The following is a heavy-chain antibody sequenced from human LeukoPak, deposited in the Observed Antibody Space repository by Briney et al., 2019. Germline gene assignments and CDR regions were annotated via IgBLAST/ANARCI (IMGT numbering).Heavy chain of an antibody. CDR2: INPNSGGT. J-gene: IGHJ4*02. D-gene: IGHD5-24*01. Sequence: ASVKVSCKASGYTFTGYYMHWVRQAPGQGLEWMGWINPNSGGTNYAQKFQGRVTMTRDTSISTAYMELSRLRSDDTAVYYCAREVEMATVFADYFDYWGQGTLVTVSS. CDR3: AREVEMATVFADYFDY. V-gene: IGHV1-2*02. CDR1: GYTFTGYY.